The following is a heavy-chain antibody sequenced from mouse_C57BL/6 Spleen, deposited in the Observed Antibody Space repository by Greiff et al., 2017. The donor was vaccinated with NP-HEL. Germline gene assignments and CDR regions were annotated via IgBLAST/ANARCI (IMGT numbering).Heavy chain of an antibody. V-gene: IGHV5-9-1*02. CDR2: ISSGGDYI. J-gene: IGHJ4*01. CDR1: GFTFSSYA. Sequence: EVKLMESGEGLVKPGGSLKLSCAASGFTFSSYAMSWVRQTPEKRLEWVAYISSGGDYIYYADTVKGRFTISRDNARNTLYLQMSSLKSEDTAMYYCTRVSSEVYAMDYWGQGTSVTVSS. CDR3: TRVSSEVYAMDY. D-gene: IGHD1-1*01.